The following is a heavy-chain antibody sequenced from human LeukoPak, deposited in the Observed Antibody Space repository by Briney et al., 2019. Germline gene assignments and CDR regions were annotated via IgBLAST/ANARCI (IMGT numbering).Heavy chain of an antibody. D-gene: IGHD3-10*01. CDR3: ARDTRITMVRGAQGGFDY. J-gene: IGHJ4*02. CDR2: INHSGST. Sequence: PSETLSFTCAVYGGSFSGYYWSWIRQPPGKGLEWIGEINHSGSTNYNPSLKSRVTMSVDTSKNQFSLKLSSVTAADTAVYYCARDTRITMVRGAQGGFDYWGQGTLVTVSS. V-gene: IGHV4-34*01. CDR1: GGSFSGYY.